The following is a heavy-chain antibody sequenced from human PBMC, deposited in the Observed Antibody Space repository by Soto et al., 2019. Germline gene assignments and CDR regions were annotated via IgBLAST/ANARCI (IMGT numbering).Heavy chain of an antibody. CDR3: ARDLSTQGLDS. Sequence: VLLVQSGAEVKKPGSSVRVSCKASGGTFSRDVMTWVRQAPGQGLEWMGEIIRVFATTNYAQSFQGRVTFTADESTRTVYMELSGLRYEDTAMYYCARDLSTQGLDSWGQGTLVTVSS. CDR2: IIRVFATT. CDR1: GGTFSRDV. V-gene: IGHV1-69*12. J-gene: IGHJ4*02. D-gene: IGHD2-21*02.